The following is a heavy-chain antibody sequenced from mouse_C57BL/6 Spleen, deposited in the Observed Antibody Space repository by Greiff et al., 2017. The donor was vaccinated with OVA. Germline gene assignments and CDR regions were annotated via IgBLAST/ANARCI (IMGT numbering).Heavy chain of an antibody. J-gene: IGHJ3*01. V-gene: IGHV5-4*01. CDR1: GFTFSSYA. CDR3: ARPSDYYGRGDWFAY. D-gene: IGHD1-1*01. CDR2: ISDGGSYT. Sequence: EVQLVESGGGLVKPGGSLKLSCAASGFTFSSYAMSWVRQTPEKRLEWVATISDGGSYTYYPDNVKGRFTISRDNAKNNLYLQMSHLKSEDTAMYYCARPSDYYGRGDWFAYWGQGTLVTVSA.